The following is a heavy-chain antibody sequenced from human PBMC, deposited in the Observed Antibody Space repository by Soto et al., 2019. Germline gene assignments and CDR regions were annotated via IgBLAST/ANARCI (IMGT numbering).Heavy chain of an antibody. CDR1: GGSISSSNW. J-gene: IGHJ3*02. V-gene: IGHV4-4*02. D-gene: IGHD2-21*02. CDR2: IYHSGST. Sequence: PSETLSLTCAVSGGSISSSNWWSWVRQPPGKGLEWIGEIYHSGSTNYNPSLKSRVTISVDKSKNQFSLKLSSVTAADTAVYYCARDDGGNSDAFDIWGQGTMVTVSS. CDR3: ARDDGGNSDAFDI.